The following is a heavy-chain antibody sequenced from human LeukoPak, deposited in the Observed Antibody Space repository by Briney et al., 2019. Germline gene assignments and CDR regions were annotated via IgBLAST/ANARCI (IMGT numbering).Heavy chain of an antibody. D-gene: IGHD3-10*01. Sequence: SETLSLTCTVSGDAISSYYWSWIRQPPGKGLEWIGYIYYSGSTTYNPSLKSRVTMSVDTSKNQFSLKLSSVTAADTAVYYCATGTYYYGSGRGKGVSWFDPWGQGTLVTVSS. V-gene: IGHV4-59*01. CDR2: IYYSGST. CDR1: GDAISSYY. J-gene: IGHJ5*02. CDR3: ATGTYYYGSGRGKGVSWFDP.